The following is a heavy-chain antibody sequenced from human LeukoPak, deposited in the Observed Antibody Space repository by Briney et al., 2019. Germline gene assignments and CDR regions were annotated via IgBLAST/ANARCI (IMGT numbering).Heavy chain of an antibody. J-gene: IGHJ4*02. CDR2: IYHSGST. V-gene: IGHV4-38-2*01. Sequence: SETLSLTCAVSGYSISSDNYWVWIRQPPGQGLEWTGGIYHSGSTYYNPSLKSRVTMSVDTSKNQFSLKLSSVTAADTAVYYCARAPRDSSSSNYMRRFDYWGQGTLVRLL. CDR1: GYSISSDNY. D-gene: IGHD3-22*01. CDR3: ARAPRDSSSSNYMRRFDY.